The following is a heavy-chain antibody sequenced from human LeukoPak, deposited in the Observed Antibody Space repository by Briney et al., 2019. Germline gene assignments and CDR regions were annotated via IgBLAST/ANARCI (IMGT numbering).Heavy chain of an antibody. CDR1: GFTFSSYG. V-gene: IGHV3-33*01. D-gene: IGHD6-19*01. CDR2: IWYDGSNK. J-gene: IGHJ4*02. Sequence: GGSLRLSCAASGFTFSSYGILWVRQAPGKGVVWVAVIWYDGSNKYYADSVKGRFTISRDQSKNTVYLQMNSLRADDTAVYYCARLGSGWAIDYWGQGTLVTVSS. CDR3: ARLGSGWAIDY.